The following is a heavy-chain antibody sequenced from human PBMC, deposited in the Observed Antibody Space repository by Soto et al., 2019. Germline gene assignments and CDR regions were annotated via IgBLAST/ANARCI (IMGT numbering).Heavy chain of an antibody. D-gene: IGHD3-22*01. CDR1: GFPFSTYA. Sequence: GGSLRLSCVASGFPFSTYAMNWVRQAPGKGLEWVGRSRDKPQGYSTAYATSVKGRFTTSRDESKNSAYLQMNRLQTEDPAVYYCVGCPYFPISSVYTLCPDYWGQGSLVTV. CDR3: VGCPYFPISSVYTLCPDY. CDR2: SRDKPQGYST. V-gene: IGHV3-72*01. J-gene: IGHJ4*02.